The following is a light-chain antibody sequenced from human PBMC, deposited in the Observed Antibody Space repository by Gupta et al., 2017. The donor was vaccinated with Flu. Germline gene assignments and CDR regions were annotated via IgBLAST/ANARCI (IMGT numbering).Light chain of an antibody. J-gene: IGKJ1*01. CDR2: WAS. Sequence: DFVMTHSPVSLAVSLGGKSTINCKSSQSVSFGSDNKNFLAWYQQKPGQAPTLLFSWASSRESGVPDRISASGSGSEFTLTINRLQPEDVAVYYCQQYRTTPWTFGQGTKVEIK. V-gene: IGKV4-1*01. CDR3: QQYRTTPWT. CDR1: QSVSFGSDNKNF.